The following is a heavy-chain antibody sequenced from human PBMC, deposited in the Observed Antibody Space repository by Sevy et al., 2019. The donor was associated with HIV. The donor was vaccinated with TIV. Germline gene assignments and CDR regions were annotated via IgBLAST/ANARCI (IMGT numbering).Heavy chain of an antibody. D-gene: IGHD3-9*01. CDR1: GYSFSNYG. CDR2: ISAHNANT. V-gene: IGHV1-18*01. J-gene: IGHJ4*02. CDR3: ARAVPYYDILTGRNYFDY. Sequence: ASVKVSCKASGYSFSNYGISWVRQAPGQGLEWMGWISAHNANTNYAQKLQDRVTMTTDTSTSTASMELRSLRSDDTAVYYCARAVPYYDILTGRNYFDYWGQGTLVTVSS.